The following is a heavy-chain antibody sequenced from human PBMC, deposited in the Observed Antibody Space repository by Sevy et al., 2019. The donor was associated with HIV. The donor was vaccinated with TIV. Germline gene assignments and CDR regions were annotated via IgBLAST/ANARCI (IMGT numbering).Heavy chain of an antibody. V-gene: IGHV3-49*03. J-gene: IGHJ5*02. Sequence: GGSLRPSCRASGFNFGDYPMSWFRQAPGKGLAWVGFIRSKASGGTTQYAASVKGRFTISRDDSESIAYLQMNSLKIEDTAVYYCSKGGSGTGWFDPWGQGTLVTVSS. CDR2: IRSKASGGTT. CDR1: GFNFGDYP. D-gene: IGHD3-10*01. CDR3: SKGGSGTGWFDP.